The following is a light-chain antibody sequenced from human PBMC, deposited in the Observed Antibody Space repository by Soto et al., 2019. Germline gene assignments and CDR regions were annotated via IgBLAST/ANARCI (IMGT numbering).Light chain of an antibody. J-gene: IGLJ1*01. CDR2: DVS. V-gene: IGLV2-14*01. CDR1: SSDVGGYNY. CDR3: SSYTSSSTLYV. Sequence: QSALTQPASVSGSPGQSITISCTGTSSDVGGYNYVSWYQQHPGKAPKLMIYDVSNRPSGVSNRFSGSKSGNTASLTISGLQAEDEADYYCSSYTSSSTLYVFRTGTKVTVL.